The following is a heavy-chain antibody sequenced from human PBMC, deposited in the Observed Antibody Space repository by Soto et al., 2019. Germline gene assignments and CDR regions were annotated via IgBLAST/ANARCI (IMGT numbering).Heavy chain of an antibody. Sequence: ASVKVSCKASGYTFTSYAMHWVRQAPGQRLEWMGWINAGNGNTKYSQKFQGRVTITRDTSASTAYMELSSLRSEDTAVYYCARRPSIAVAGSYYYGMDVCGQGTTVTVSS. D-gene: IGHD6-19*01. CDR1: GYTFTSYA. V-gene: IGHV1-3*01. CDR2: INAGNGNT. J-gene: IGHJ6*02. CDR3: ARRPSIAVAGSYYYGMDV.